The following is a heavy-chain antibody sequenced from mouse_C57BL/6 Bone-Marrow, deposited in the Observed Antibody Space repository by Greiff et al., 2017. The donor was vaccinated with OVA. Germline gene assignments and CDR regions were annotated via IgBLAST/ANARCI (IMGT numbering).Heavy chain of an antibody. Sequence: EVKLMESGGGLVKPGGSLKLSCAASGFTFSSYAMSWVRQTPEKRLEWVATISDGGSYTYYPDNVKGRFTISRDNAKNNLYLQMSHLKSEDTAMYYCARDLRPPYYYAMDYWGQGTSVTVSS. CDR2: ISDGGSYT. J-gene: IGHJ4*01. V-gene: IGHV5-4*01. CDR3: ARDLRPPYYYAMDY. D-gene: IGHD3-2*02. CDR1: GFTFSSYA.